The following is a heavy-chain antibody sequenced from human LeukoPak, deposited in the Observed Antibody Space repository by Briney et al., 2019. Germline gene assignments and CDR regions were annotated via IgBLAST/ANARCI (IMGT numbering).Heavy chain of an antibody. Sequence: SVKVSCKASGGTFSSYAISWVRKAPGQGLEWMGRIIPILGIANYAQKLQGRVTITADKSTSTAYMELSSLSSEDTAVYYCARGRTMTAFDIWGQGTMVTVSS. V-gene: IGHV1-69*04. CDR3: ARGRTMTAFDI. CDR2: IIPILGIA. D-gene: IGHD3-3*01. CDR1: GGTFSSYA. J-gene: IGHJ3*02.